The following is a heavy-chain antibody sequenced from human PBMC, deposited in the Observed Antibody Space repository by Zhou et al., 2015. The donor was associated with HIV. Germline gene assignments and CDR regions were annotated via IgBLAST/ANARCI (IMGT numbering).Heavy chain of an antibody. CDR1: GFTFDDYA. Sequence: EVQLVESGGGLVQPGRSLRLSCAASGFTFDDYAMHWVRQAPGKGLEWVSGISWNSGRIAYADSVKGRFTISRDNAKNSLYLQMNSLRAEDTALYYCARDGEYSTSADYFDSWGQGTLVTVSS. CDR3: ARDGEYSTSADYFDS. J-gene: IGHJ4*02. CDR2: ISWNSGRI. V-gene: IGHV3-9*01. D-gene: IGHD6-6*01.